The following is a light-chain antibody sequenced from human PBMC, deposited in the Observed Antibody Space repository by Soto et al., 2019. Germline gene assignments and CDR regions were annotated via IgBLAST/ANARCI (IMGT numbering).Light chain of an antibody. CDR2: RAS. J-gene: IGKJ5*01. CDR1: QSVSSL. CDR3: QQYNACPIT. Sequence: ETALTQPPSTLSVSPGDPATPSRRASQSVSSLLAWYQQKPGQAPRLLIYRASTRAAGLPDRFSGSGSGTEFTLTISSLQSEDFGVYYCQQYNACPITLGQGTRLEI. V-gene: IGKV3-15*01.